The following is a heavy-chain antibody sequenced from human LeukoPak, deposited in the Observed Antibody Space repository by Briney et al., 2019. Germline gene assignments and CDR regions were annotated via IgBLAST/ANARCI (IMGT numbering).Heavy chain of an antibody. CDR1: GGTFSSYA. J-gene: IGHJ6*03. Sequence: GSSVKVSCKASGGTFSSYAISWVRQAPGQGLEWMGGFDPEDGETIYAQKFQGRVTMTEDTSTDTAYMELSSLRSEDTAVYYCATAPQYYYYYYMDVWGKGTTVTVSS. CDR3: ATAPQYYYYYYMDV. CDR2: FDPEDGET. V-gene: IGHV1-24*01.